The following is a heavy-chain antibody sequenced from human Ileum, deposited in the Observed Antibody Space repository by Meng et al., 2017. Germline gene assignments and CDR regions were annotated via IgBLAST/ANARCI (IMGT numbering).Heavy chain of an antibody. CDR2: ISHSGST. CDR3: ARHGGYYQGF. J-gene: IGHJ4*02. CDR1: SGSITSDTY. V-gene: IGHV4-4*02. D-gene: IGHD4-23*01. Sequence: QGQPQVAGPGLVNPSGTLSPTCAVSSGSITSDTYWSWVRLPPGKGLEWIGQISHSGSTFYNPSLKSRVTMSVDKSKSQFSLMLTSVTAADTAVYYCARHGGYYQGFWGQGTLVTVSS.